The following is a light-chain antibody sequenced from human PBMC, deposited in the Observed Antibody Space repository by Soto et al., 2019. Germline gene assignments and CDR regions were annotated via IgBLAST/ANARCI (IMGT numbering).Light chain of an antibody. CDR3: QLYGSSPLVT. CDR2: GAS. J-gene: IGKJ5*01. CDR1: QSVSSSY. V-gene: IGKV3-20*01. Sequence: IVLTQSPGTLSLSPGERATLSCRASQSVSSSYLAWYQQKPGQAPRLLIYGASSRATSSPDRFSGGGSGRDFTLTTSRLEPELLPLYYCQLYGSSPLVTFGQGTQLE.